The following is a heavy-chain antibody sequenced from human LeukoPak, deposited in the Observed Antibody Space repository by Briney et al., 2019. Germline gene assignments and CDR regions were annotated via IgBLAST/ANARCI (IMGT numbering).Heavy chain of an antibody. Sequence: SVKVSCKASGGTFSSYAISWVRQAPGQGLEWMGGIIPILGIANYAQKFQGRVTITADKSTSTAYMELSSLRSEDTAVYYCARDRRAAMVTTRWYFDLWGRGTLVTVSS. CDR2: IIPILGIA. J-gene: IGHJ2*01. V-gene: IGHV1-69*04. D-gene: IGHD5-18*01. CDR3: ARDRRAAMVTTRWYFDL. CDR1: GGTFSSYA.